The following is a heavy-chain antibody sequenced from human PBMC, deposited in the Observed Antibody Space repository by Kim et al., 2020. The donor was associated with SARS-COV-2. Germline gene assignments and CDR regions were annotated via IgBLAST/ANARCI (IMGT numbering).Heavy chain of an antibody. D-gene: IGHD2-2*01. V-gene: IGHV4-39*01. CDR1: GDSISSSSYY. CDR3: ARTPAARDIFDI. J-gene: IGHJ3*02. Sequence: SETLSLTCAVSGDSISSSSYYWSWIRQPPGKGLEWIGSVYHTGTTYYNPSLETRLTISPDTSTNQVSLKLSSVTAPDTAIYYCARTPAARDIFDIWGQGTMVTVSS. CDR2: VYHTGTT.